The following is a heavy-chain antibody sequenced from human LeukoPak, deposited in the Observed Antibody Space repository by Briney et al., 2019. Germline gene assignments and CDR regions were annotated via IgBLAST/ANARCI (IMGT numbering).Heavy chain of an antibody. CDR1: DGSISPYY. Sequence: PSETLSLTCTVSDGSISPYYWSWIRQPPGKGLEWIGSIHYSETTNYNPSLRSRVTISVDTSKNQFSLRLTSVTAADTAVYYCARDRWFDLWGQGTLVTVSS. J-gene: IGHJ5*02. V-gene: IGHV4-59*12. CDR2: IHYSETT. CDR3: ARDRWFDL.